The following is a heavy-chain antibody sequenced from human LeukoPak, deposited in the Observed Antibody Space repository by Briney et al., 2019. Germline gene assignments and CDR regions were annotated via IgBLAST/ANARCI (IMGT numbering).Heavy chain of an antibody. J-gene: IGHJ4*02. CDR2: INPNSGGT. Sequence: ASVKVSCKASGYTFTGYHMHWVRQAPGQGLEWMGWINPNSGGTNYAQKFQGRVTMTRDTTISTAYMELSRLRSDDTAVYYCARDRCSGGSCFRFGFDYWGQGTLVTVSS. D-gene: IGHD2-15*01. CDR3: ARDRCSGGSCFRFGFDY. CDR1: GYTFTGYH. V-gene: IGHV1-2*02.